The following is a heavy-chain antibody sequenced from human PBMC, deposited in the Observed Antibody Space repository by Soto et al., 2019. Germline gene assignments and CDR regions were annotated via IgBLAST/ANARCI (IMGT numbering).Heavy chain of an antibody. V-gene: IGHV3-21*01. CDR3: AREANTIYAPHGWDV. D-gene: IGHD3-3*01. CDR1: GFPFDSYS. Sequence: GGSLRLSCAVSGFPFDSYSMSWVRQAPGQGLEWLASLSSGSFYIFHADSIRGRFTISRDDAKNLLFLQMNSLTIEDTATYYCAREANTIYAPHGWDVWGQGTAVTVSS. J-gene: IGHJ6*02. CDR2: LSSGSFYI.